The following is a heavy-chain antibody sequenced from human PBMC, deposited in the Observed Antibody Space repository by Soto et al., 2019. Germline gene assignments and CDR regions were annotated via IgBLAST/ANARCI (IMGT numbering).Heavy chain of an antibody. CDR2: IYYSGST. D-gene: IGHD3-9*01. Sequence: SETLSLTCTVSGGSVSSGSYYWSWIRQPPGKGLEWIGYIYYSGSTNYNPSLKSRVTISVDTSKNQFSLKLSSVTAADTAVYYCARSSRLLRYFDWLLRFDYWGQGTLVTVSS. CDR3: ARSSRLLRYFDWLLRFDY. J-gene: IGHJ4*02. CDR1: GGSVSSGSYY. V-gene: IGHV4-61*01.